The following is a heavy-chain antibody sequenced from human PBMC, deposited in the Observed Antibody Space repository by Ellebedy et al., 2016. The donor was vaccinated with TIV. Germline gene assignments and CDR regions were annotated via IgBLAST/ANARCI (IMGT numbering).Heavy chain of an antibody. CDR2: IYYSGST. V-gene: IGHV4-39*07. CDR1: GGSFSSYY. D-gene: IGHD3-10*01. Sequence: SETLSLXCAVYGGSFSSYYWGWIRQPPGKGLEWIGSIYYSGSTYYNPSLKSRVTISVDTSKNQFSLKLSSVTAADTAVYYCARDHLLDFTRGYYYYYGMDVWGQGTTVTVSS. CDR3: ARDHLLDFTRGYYYYYGMDV. J-gene: IGHJ6*02.